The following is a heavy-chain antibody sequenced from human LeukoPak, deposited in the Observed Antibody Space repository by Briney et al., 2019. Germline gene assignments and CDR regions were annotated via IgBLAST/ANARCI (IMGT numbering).Heavy chain of an antibody. D-gene: IGHD1-26*01. V-gene: IGHV1-46*01. J-gene: IGHJ4*02. CDR3: ARAPKGVTTGYFDH. Sequence: ASVTVSCKSSGYTFTGYYMHWVRQAPGQGLEWMGIINPSGGSTTYAQIFQGRVTLTRDTSTSTVYMELSSLRSDDTAVYYCARAPKGVTTGYFDHWGQGTLVTVPS. CDR1: GYTFTGYY. CDR2: INPSGGST.